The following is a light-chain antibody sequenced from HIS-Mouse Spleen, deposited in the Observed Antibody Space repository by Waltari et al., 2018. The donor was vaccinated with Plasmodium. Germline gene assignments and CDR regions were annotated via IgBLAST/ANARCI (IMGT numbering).Light chain of an antibody. CDR3: SSYTGSSTHVV. CDR2: EVS. V-gene: IGLV2-14*01. CDR1: SSDVGGYNY. J-gene: IGLJ2*01. Sequence: QSALTQPASVSGSPGQSITISCTGTSSDVGGYNYVSWYQQNPGKAPKLMIYEVSNRPSGVSHRFSGSKSGNTASLTISGLQAEDEADYYCSSYTGSSTHVVFGGGTKLTVL.